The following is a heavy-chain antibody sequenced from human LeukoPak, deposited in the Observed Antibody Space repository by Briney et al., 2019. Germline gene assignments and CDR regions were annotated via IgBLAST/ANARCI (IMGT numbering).Heavy chain of an antibody. CDR2: IIPILGIA. V-gene: IGHV1-69*04. Sequence: GASVKVSCKASGGTFSSYTISWVRQAPGQGLEWMGRIIPILGIANYAQKSQGRVTITADKSTSTAYMELSSLRSEDTAVYYCARDDYGGNTGDYWGQGTLVTVSS. J-gene: IGHJ4*02. D-gene: IGHD4-23*01. CDR3: ARDDYGGNTGDY. CDR1: GGTFSSYT.